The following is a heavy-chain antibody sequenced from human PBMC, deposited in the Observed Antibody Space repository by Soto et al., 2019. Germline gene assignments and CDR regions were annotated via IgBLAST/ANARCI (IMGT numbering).Heavy chain of an antibody. J-gene: IGHJ5*02. D-gene: IGHD6-13*01. V-gene: IGHV4-59*08. CDR1: GGSISNYY. CDR3: AAQRYSSRSGPRDNWFDP. Sequence: PSETLSLTCSVSGGSISNYYWSWIRQPPGKGLEWIAYIYYSGSTNYNPSLKSRVTISVDTSKNQFSLKLSSVTAADTAVYYCAAQRYSSRSGPRDNWFDPWGQGTLVTVSS. CDR2: IYYSGST.